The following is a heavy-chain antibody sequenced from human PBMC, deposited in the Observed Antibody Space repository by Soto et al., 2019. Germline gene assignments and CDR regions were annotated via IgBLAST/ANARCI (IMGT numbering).Heavy chain of an antibody. V-gene: IGHV3-23*01. D-gene: IGHD1-7*01. CDR3: AKVHGELPTVYYYYYMDV. J-gene: IGHJ6*03. Sequence: EVQLLESGGGLVQPGGSLRLSCAASGFTFSSYAMSWVRQAPGKGLEWVSAISGSGGSTYYADSVKGRFTISRDNSKNTLYLQMNSLISEDTAAYYCAKVHGELPTVYYYYYMDVWGKGTTVTVSS. CDR1: GFTFSSYA. CDR2: ISGSGGST.